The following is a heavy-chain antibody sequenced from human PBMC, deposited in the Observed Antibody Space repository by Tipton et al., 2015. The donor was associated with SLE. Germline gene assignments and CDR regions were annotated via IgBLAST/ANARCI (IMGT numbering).Heavy chain of an antibody. CDR2: IYYSGST. CDR3: ASQRGYSYGRFDY. J-gene: IGHJ4*02. V-gene: IGHV4-39*07. CDR1: GGSISSSSYY. D-gene: IGHD5-18*01. Sequence: LRLSCTVSGGSISSSSYYWGWIRQPPGKGLEWIGSIYYSGSTYYNPSLKSRVTISVDTSKNQFSLKLSSVTAADTAVYYCASQRGYSYGRFDYWGQGTLVTVSS.